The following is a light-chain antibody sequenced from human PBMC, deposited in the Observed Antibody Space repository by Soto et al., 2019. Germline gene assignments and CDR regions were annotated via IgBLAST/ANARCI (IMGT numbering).Light chain of an antibody. CDR3: PAYDQRLSCSGV. CDR1: SSNIGAGYD. V-gene: IGLV1-40*01. Sequence: QSVLTQPPSVSGAPGQRVTISSTGSSSNIGAGYDVHGYQQLPGTAPKLLIYGNSNRPSGVPDRFSGSKSGTSASLAITGAQAEGEAYYYCPAYDQRLSCSGVFGGGTKLTVL. J-gene: IGLJ2*01. CDR2: GNS.